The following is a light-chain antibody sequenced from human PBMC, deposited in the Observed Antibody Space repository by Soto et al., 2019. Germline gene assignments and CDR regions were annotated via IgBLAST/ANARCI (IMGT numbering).Light chain of an antibody. J-gene: IGKJ5*01. CDR3: XXXXXSPIT. V-gene: IGKV3-20*01. Sequence: EVVLTQSPGTLSLSPGERATLSCRASQTVWTNYLAWFHHRPGQAPRLVIYGASRRATGIPDRFTGSGSGTXFTLTXSXLXPXXXXXXXXXXXXXSPITFGQGTRLEIK. CDR1: QTVWTNY. CDR2: GAS.